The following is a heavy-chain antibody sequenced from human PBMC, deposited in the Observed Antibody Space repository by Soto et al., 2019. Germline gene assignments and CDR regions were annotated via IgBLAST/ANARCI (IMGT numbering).Heavy chain of an antibody. Sequence: SETLSLTCTVSGGSISSGDYYWSWIRQPPGKGLEWIGYIYYSGSTYYNPSLKSRVTISVDTSKNQFSLKLSPVTAADTAVYYCARVPPAYYYDSSGLYDAFDIWGQGTMVTVSS. J-gene: IGHJ3*02. CDR3: ARVPPAYYYDSSGLYDAFDI. V-gene: IGHV4-30-4*01. CDR2: IYYSGST. CDR1: GGSISSGDYY. D-gene: IGHD3-22*01.